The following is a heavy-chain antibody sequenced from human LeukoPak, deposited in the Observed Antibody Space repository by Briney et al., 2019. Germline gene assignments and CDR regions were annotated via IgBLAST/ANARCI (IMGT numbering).Heavy chain of an antibody. CDR1: GFTFTTHS. Sequence: TGGSLRLSCAASGFTFTTHSMNWVRQAPGKGLEWVSSITSSSNYIYYADSVKGRFTISRDNAKNSLYLQMNSLRAEDTAVYYCARVTRGYYYDSSGYYYDYYYYYMDVWGKGTTVTVSS. CDR3: ARVTRGYYYDSSGYYYDYYYYYMDV. J-gene: IGHJ6*03. D-gene: IGHD3-22*01. V-gene: IGHV3-21*01. CDR2: ITSSSNYI.